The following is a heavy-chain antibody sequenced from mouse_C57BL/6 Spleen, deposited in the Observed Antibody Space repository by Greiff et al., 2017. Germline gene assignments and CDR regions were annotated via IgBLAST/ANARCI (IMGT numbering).Heavy chain of an antibody. V-gene: IGHV5-12*01. J-gene: IGHJ1*03. CDR1: GFTFSDYY. CDR2: LSNGGGST. Sequence: EVKLVESGGGLVQPGGSLKLSCAASGFTFSDYYMYWVRQTPEKRLEWVAYLSNGGGSTYYPDTVKGRFTISRDNAKNTLYLQMSRLKSEDTAMYYCARHEGGYFDGWGTGTTVTVSS. CDR3: ARHEGGYFDG.